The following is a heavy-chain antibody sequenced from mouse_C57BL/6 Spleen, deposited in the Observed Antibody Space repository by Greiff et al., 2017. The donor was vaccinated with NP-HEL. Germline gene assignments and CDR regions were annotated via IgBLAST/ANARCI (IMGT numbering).Heavy chain of an antibody. J-gene: IGHJ2*01. CDR2: IDPETGGT. CDR3: KRILYNALFLDW. V-gene: IGHV1-15*01. CDR1: GYTFTDYE. D-gene: IGHD1-3*01. Sequence: VQLQQSGAELVRPGASVTLSCKASGYTFTDYEMHWVKQTPVHGLEWIGAIDPETGGTAYNQKFKGKAILTADKSSSTAYMELRSLTSEDSAVYYYKRILYNALFLDWGGKGNTLTVSS.